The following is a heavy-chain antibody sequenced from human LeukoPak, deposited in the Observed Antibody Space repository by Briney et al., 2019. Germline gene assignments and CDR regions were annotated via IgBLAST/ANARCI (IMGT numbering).Heavy chain of an antibody. V-gene: IGHV3-7*01. D-gene: IGHD1-26*01. CDR3: ASSGSYYSVYFDY. Sequence: GGSLRLSCAASGFTFSSYWMSWVRQAPGKGLEWVANIKQDGSEKYYVDSVKGRFTISRDNAKNSLYLQKNSLRAEDTAVYYCASSGSYYSVYFDYWGQGTLVTVSS. CDR2: IKQDGSEK. J-gene: IGHJ4*02. CDR1: GFTFSSYW.